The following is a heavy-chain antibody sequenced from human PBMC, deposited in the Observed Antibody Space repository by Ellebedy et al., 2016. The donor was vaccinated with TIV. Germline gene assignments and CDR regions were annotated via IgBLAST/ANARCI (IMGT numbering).Heavy chain of an antibody. J-gene: IGHJ5*01. D-gene: IGHD3-9*01. V-gene: IGHV4-59*01. CDR2: IDSSGST. CDR3: ARAFSEFEYYNILTGYFWFEP. CDR1: GGSISSYY. Sequence: SETLSLTCTVSGGSISSYYWSWIRQTPGQGLEWIGYIDSSGSTNYNPSLKSRVTISVDTSKNQFSLKLNSVTAADTAVYYCARAFSEFEYYNILTGYFWFEPWGQGTLVTVSS.